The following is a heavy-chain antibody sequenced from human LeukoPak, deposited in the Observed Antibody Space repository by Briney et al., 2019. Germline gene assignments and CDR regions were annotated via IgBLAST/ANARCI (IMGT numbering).Heavy chain of an antibody. CDR3: ARGPIQLWIHNAMDV. CDR2: IRSKAYRGTT. V-gene: IGHV3-49*04. D-gene: IGHD5-24*01. Sequence: PGGSLRLSCSGSGFTFGDHAMSWVRQAPGKGLEWVGFIRSKAYRGTTEYAASVKGRFSISSDDSASIAYLQMNSLKTEDTAVYYCARGPIQLWIHNAMDVWGQGTTVTVSS. CDR1: GFTFGDHA. J-gene: IGHJ6*02.